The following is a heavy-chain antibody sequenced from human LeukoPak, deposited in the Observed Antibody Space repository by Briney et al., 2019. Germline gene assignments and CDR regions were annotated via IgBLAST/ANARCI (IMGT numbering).Heavy chain of an antibody. J-gene: IGHJ4*02. V-gene: IGHV3-30*18. Sequence: HTGRSLRLSCAASGFTFSSYGMHWVRQAPGKGLEWVAVISYDGSNKYYADSVKGRFTISRDNSKNMLYLQMNSLRAEDTAVYYCAKVLYYYDSTWNPPEPDYWGQGTLVTVSS. CDR2: ISYDGSNK. CDR1: GFTFSSYG. CDR3: AKVLYYYDSTWNPPEPDY. D-gene: IGHD3-22*01.